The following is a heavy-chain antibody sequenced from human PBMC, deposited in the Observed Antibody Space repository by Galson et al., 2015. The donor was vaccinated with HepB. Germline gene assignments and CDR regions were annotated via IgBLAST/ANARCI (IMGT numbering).Heavy chain of an antibody. CDR2: ISSSSSTI. CDR3: ARDVKVVAARDAFDI. CDR1: GFTFSSYS. J-gene: IGHJ3*02. D-gene: IGHD2-15*01. Sequence: SLRLSCAASGFTFSSYSMTWVRQAPGKGLEWVSYISSSSSTIYYADSVKGRFTISRDNAKNSLYLQMNSLRDEDTAVYYCARDVKVVAARDAFDIWGQGKMVTVSS. V-gene: IGHV3-48*02.